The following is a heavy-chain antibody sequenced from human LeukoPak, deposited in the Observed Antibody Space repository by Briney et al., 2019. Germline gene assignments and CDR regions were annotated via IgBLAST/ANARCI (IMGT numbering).Heavy chain of an antibody. V-gene: IGHV4-34*01. CDR1: GGSFSGYY. CDR3: ASRYSRITMVRGVTTNWFDP. CDR2: INHSGST. J-gene: IGHJ5*02. Sequence: SETLSLTCAVYGGSFSGYYWSWIRQPPGKGLEWIGEINHSGSTNYNPSLKSRVTISVDTSKNQFSLKLSSVTAADTAVYYCASRYSRITMVRGVTTNWFDPWGQGTLVTVSS. D-gene: IGHD3-10*01.